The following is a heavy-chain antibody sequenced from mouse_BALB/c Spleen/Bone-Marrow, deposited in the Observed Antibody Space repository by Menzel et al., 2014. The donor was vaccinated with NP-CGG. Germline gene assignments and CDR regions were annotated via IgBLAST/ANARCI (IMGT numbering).Heavy chain of an antibody. CDR3: ARNWVYFDY. CDR1: GYTFTSYW. Sequence: QVQLQQPGAELVKPGAPVKLSCEASGYTFTSYWMNWVKQRPGRGLEWIGRIDPSDSETHYNQKFKDKATLTVDKSSSTAYIQLSGLTSEDSAVYYCARNWVYFDYWGQGTTLTVPS. CDR2: IDPSDSET. V-gene: IGHV1-69*02. D-gene: IGHD4-1*01. J-gene: IGHJ2*01.